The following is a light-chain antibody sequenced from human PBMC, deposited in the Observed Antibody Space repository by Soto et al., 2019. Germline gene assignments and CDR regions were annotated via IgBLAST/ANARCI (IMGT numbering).Light chain of an antibody. CDR2: DAS. J-gene: IGKJ5*01. CDR3: QQYNSFPYT. V-gene: IGKV1-5*01. Sequence: IQITQSPSTLSASVGDRITITCRASQSVSSWLAWYQQKPGRVPKLLIYDASTLESGVPSTFGGSGSGTEFTLTINSXQPEDFATYFCQQYNSFPYTFGQGTRLEIK. CDR1: QSVSSW.